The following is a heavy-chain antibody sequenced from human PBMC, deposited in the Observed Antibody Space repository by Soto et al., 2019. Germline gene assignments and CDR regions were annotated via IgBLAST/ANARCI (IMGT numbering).Heavy chain of an antibody. CDR3: ARGGDHVVGLYFGMDV. V-gene: IGHV4-31*03. Sequence: QVQLQESGPGLVRPSQTLSLTCTVSGGSISSGRNFWSWIRQHPGKGLEWIGYMYSSGSASYNPSLKSRSLFSLYMSKNQFSLRLKSVTAADTAVYFCARGGDHVVGLYFGMDVWGQGTTVTVSS. CDR2: MYSSGSA. CDR1: GGSISSGRNF. D-gene: IGHD1-26*01. J-gene: IGHJ6*02.